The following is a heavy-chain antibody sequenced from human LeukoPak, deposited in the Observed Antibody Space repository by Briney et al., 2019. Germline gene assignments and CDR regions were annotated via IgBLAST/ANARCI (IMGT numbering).Heavy chain of an antibody. V-gene: IGHV6-1*01. CDR1: GDSVSSDSAA. CDR2: TYYRSRWYN. J-gene: IGHJ4*02. CDR3: ARHLETQPVATFDY. Sequence: SQTLSLTCAISGDSVSSDSAAWNWIRQSPSTGLEWLGRTYYRSRWYNDYAVSVQSRITINPDTSKNQFSLQLNSVTPEDTAVYYCARHLETQPVATFDYWGQGTLVTVSS. D-gene: IGHD3-3*01.